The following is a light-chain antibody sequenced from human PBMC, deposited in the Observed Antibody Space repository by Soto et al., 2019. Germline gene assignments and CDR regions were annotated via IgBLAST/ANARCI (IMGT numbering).Light chain of an antibody. V-gene: IGKV2-28*01. CDR3: QQRSDRLPIT. J-gene: IGKJ5*01. CDR1: QSLLYSNGYNY. CDR2: DAS. Sequence: EIVMTQSPLSLPVTPGESASISCRSSQSLLYSNGYNYLDWYLQKPGQSPQLLIYDASKRPTGIPARFSGSGSGTDFTLTISSLEPEDSAVYYCQQRSDRLPITFGQGTRLEIK.